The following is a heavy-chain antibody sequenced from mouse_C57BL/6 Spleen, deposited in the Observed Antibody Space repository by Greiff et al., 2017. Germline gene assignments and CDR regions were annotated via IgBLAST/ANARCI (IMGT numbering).Heavy chain of an antibody. D-gene: IGHD2-2*01. V-gene: IGHV1-69*01. CDR1: GYTFTSYW. CDR2: IDPSDSYT. Sequence: QVQLQQPGAELVMPGASVKLSCKASGYTFTSYWMHWVKQRPGQGLEWIGEIDPSDSYTNYNQKFKGKSTLTVDKSSSTAYMQLSSLTSEDSAVYYCARPRSGYDEGAWFAYWGQGTLVTVSA. CDR3: ARPRSGYDEGAWFAY. J-gene: IGHJ3*01.